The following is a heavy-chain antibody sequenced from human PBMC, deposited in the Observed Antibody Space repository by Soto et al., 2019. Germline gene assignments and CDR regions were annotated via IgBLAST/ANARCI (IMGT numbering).Heavy chain of an antibody. CDR2: IMPIFGSP. Sequence: QVQLVQSGAEVKTSGSSVKVSCETSGGPFATFAINWVRRAPGQGLXWMGGIMPIFGSPKYAQTFQGRLTITADGPTSTSFMELSSLTSEDTAIYYCARGWRDSSGSFTGPIDSWGQGTRVTVSS. V-gene: IGHV1-69*01. CDR1: GGPFATFA. D-gene: IGHD3-22*01. CDR3: ARGWRDSSGSFTGPIDS. J-gene: IGHJ5*01.